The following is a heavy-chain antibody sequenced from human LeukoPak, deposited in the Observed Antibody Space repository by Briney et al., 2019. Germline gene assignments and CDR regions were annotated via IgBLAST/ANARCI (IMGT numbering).Heavy chain of an antibody. J-gene: IGHJ4*02. CDR2: ISPYSGNA. CDR1: GYLFICHG. V-gene: IGHV1-18*01. D-gene: IGHD1-20*01. Sequence: GASVKVSCKASGYLFICHGITWVRQAPGQGLEWMGWISPYSGNATYAQNFQGRVTMITDTSTETAYLEVRSLRSDDTAVYYCALSGTRYNSAWYRNWGQGTLVIVSS. CDR3: ALSGTRYNSAWYRN.